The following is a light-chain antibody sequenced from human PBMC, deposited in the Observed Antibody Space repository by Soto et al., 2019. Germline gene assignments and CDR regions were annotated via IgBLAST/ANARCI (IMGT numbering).Light chain of an antibody. CDR1: QSVRGN. J-gene: IGKJ1*01. V-gene: IGKV3-11*01. Sequence: EIVMTQSPATLSVSPGERATLSCRASQSVRGNLAWYQQKPGQAPRLLIYDASNRATGIPARFSGSGSGTGFTLTISSLEPEDFALYYCQQRSNWPRTFGQGTKVDIK. CDR2: DAS. CDR3: QQRSNWPRT.